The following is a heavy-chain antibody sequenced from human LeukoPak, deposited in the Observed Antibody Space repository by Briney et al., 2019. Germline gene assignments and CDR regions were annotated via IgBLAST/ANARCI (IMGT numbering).Heavy chain of an antibody. CDR3: ARDRGGYDFWSGYVDYYYGMDV. Sequence: SETLSLTCTVSGGSISSYYWSWIRQPPGKGLEWIGYIYYSGSTNYNPSLKSRVTISVDTSKNQFSLKLSSVAAADTAVYYCARDRGGYDFWSGYVDYYYGMDVWGQGTTVTVSS. CDR1: GGSISSYY. V-gene: IGHV4-59*01. CDR2: IYYSGST. J-gene: IGHJ6*02. D-gene: IGHD3-3*01.